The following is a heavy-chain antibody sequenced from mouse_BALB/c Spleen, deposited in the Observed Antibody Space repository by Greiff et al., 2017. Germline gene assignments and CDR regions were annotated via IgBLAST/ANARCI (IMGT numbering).Heavy chain of an antibody. J-gene: IGHJ3*01. V-gene: IGHV1-7*01. CDR1: GYTFTSYW. Sequence: QVQLQQSGAELAKPGASVKMSCKASGYTFTSYWMHWVKQRPGQGLEWIGYINPSTGYTEYNQKFKDKATLTADKSSSTAYMQLSSLTSEDSAVYYCARWLLRAAWFAYWGQGTLVTVSA. CDR3: ARWLLRAAWFAY. CDR2: INPSTGYT. D-gene: IGHD2-3*01.